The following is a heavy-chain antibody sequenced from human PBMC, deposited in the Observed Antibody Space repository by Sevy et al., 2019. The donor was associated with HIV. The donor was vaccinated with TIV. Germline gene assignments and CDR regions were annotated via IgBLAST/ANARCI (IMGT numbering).Heavy chain of an antibody. CDR1: GYTLTELS. Sequence: ASVKVSCKVSGYTLTELSVRWVRQAPGKGLEWMATFDPEDDEKIYAQKFQGRVTMTEDTSTDTAYMELSSLRSEDTAVYYCATTKDYYDSSGYPFDYWSQGTLVTVSS. J-gene: IGHJ4*02. CDR3: ATTKDYYDSSGYPFDY. CDR2: FDPEDDEK. D-gene: IGHD3-22*01. V-gene: IGHV1-24*01.